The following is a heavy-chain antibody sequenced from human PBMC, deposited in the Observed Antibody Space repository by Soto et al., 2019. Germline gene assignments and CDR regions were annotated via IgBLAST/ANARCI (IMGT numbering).Heavy chain of an antibody. CDR3: AKPNSIAAARTPDAFDI. J-gene: IGHJ3*02. CDR1: GFTFSSYA. V-gene: IGHV3-23*01. Sequence: GSLRLSCAASGFTFSSYAMSWVRQAPGKGLEWVSAISGSGGSTYYADSVKGRFTISRDNSKNTLYLQMNSLRAEDTAVYYCAKPNSIAAARTPDAFDIWGQGTMVTVSS. D-gene: IGHD6-13*01. CDR2: ISGSGGST.